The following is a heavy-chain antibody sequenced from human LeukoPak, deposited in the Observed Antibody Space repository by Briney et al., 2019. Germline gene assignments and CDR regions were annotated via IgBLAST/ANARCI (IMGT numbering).Heavy chain of an antibody. V-gene: IGHV3-15*01. J-gene: IGHJ6*03. D-gene: IGHD6-13*01. CDR2: IKSKTDGGTT. CDR3: TSHSSSWYVADYYYYMDV. CDR1: GFTFSTYA. Sequence: GGSLRLSCAASGFTFSTYAVSWVRQAPGKGLEWVGRIKSKTDGGTTDYAAPVKGRFTISRDDSKNTLYLQMNSLKTEDTAVYYCTSHSSSWYVADYYYYMDVWGKGTTVTISS.